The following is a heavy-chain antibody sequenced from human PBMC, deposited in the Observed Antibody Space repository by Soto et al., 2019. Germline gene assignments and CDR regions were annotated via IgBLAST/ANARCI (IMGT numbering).Heavy chain of an antibody. CDR1: GFSLSNARMG. V-gene: IGHV2-26*01. Sequence: SGPTLVNPTETLTLTCTVSGFSLSNARMGVSWIRQPPGKALEWLAHIFSNDEKSYSTSLKSRLTISKDASKSQVVLTMTNMDPVDTATYYCARIRSLYYFDYWGQGTLVTVSS. CDR2: IFSNDEK. CDR3: ARIRSLYYFDY. J-gene: IGHJ4*02.